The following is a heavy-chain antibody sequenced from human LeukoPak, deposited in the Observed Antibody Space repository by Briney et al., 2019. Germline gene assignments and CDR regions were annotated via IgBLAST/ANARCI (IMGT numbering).Heavy chain of an antibody. V-gene: IGHV3-21*04. D-gene: IGHD4-4*01. CDR1: GFTFSSYW. CDR3: AKDNNYGNPPYYFDY. J-gene: IGHJ4*02. CDR2: ISSSSSYI. Sequence: GGSLRLSCAASGFTFSSYWMHWVRQAPGKGLEWVSSISSSSSYIYYADSVKGRFTISRDNSKNTLYLQMNSLRAEDTALYFCAKDNNYGNPPYYFDYWGQGTLVTVSS.